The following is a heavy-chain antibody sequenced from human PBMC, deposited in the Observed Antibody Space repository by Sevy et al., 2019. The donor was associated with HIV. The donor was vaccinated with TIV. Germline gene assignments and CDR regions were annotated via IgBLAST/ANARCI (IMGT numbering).Heavy chain of an antibody. Sequence: GGSLRLSCVASGFTFSNYAMSWVRQAPGKGLEWVSAISGSGGSTYYADSVKGRFTISRDNSKNTLYLQMNSLSAEDTAVYYCAKDMIIVVGDAFDIWGQGTMVTVSS. CDR3: AKDMIIVVGDAFDI. J-gene: IGHJ3*02. CDR1: GFTFSNYA. D-gene: IGHD3-22*01. CDR2: ISGSGGST. V-gene: IGHV3-23*01.